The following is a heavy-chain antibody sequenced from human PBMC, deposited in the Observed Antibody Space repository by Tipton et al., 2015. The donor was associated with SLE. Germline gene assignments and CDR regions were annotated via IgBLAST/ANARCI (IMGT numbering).Heavy chain of an antibody. CDR1: DGSIRSTNYY. CDR3: ARDRSGGGGYVLDS. J-gene: IGHJ4*02. Sequence: LRLSCTVSDGSIRSTNYYWGWIRQPPGKGLEWIGSIYSGGSTYYNPSLKSRVTVSVDTSKNQFSLKLTSVTAADTAVYFCARDRSGGGGYVLDSWGQGTLVTVSS. D-gene: IGHD5-12*01. V-gene: IGHV4-39*07. CDR2: IYSGGST.